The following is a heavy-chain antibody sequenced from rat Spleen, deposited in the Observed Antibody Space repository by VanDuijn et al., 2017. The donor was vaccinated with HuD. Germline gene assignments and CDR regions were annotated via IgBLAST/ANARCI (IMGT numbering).Heavy chain of an antibody. CDR1: GFTFSDYN. CDR3: ARPNYGYPFAY. J-gene: IGHJ3*01. Sequence: EVQLVESGGGLVKPGRSLKLSCAASGFTFSDYNMAWVRQAPKKGLEWVATISYDDSSTYYRDSVKGRFTISRDNAKSTLYLQMDSLRSEDTATYYCARPNYGYPFAYWGQGTLVTVSS. CDR2: ISYDDSST. D-gene: IGHD1-7*01. V-gene: IGHV5-7*01.